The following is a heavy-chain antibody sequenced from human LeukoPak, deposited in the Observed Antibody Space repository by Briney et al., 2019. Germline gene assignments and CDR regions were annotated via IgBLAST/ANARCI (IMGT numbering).Heavy chain of an antibody. CDR2: IYHSGST. Sequence: SETLSLTCTVSGGSIGSYYWSWIRQPPGKGLEWIGYIYHSGSTNYNPSLKSRVTISVDTSKNQFSLKLSSVTAADTAVYYCARDRYYYYGMDVWGQGTTVTVSS. CDR1: GGSIGSYY. J-gene: IGHJ6*02. CDR3: ARDRYYYYGMDV. V-gene: IGHV4-59*01.